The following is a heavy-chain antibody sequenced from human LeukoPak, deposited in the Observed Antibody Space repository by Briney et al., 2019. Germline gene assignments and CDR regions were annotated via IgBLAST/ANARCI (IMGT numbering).Heavy chain of an antibody. V-gene: IGHV1-18*04. Sequence: ASVKVSCKASGYTFTSYGISWVRQAPGQGLEWMGWISAYNGNTNYAQKLQGRVTMTTDTSTSTAYMELRSLRPGDTAVYYCASVTGYYGSGSLDAFDIWGQGTMVTVSS. J-gene: IGHJ3*02. CDR2: ISAYNGNT. D-gene: IGHD3-10*01. CDR1: GYTFTSYG. CDR3: ASVTGYYGSGSLDAFDI.